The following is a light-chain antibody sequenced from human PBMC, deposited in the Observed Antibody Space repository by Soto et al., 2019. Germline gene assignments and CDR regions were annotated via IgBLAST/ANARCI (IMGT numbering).Light chain of an antibody. CDR2: AAS. CDR1: QSVGNN. CDR3: QQYNNWPPLT. V-gene: IGKV3-15*01. J-gene: IGKJ1*01. Sequence: EIVMTQSPATLSVSPGERVTLSCRASQSVGNNLAWYQQKLGQGPRLLIYAASDRATGIPVRFTGSGSGTEFTLTISSLQSEDFAVYYCQQYNNWPPLTFGPGTKVEI.